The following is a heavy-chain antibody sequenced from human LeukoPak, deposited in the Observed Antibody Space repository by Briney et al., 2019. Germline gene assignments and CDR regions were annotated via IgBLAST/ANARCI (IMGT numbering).Heavy chain of an antibody. CDR2: TIVSGART. V-gene: IGHV3-23*01. J-gene: IGHJ3*02. Sequence: GGSLRLSCAASGFIFNKYAMTWVRQAPGKGLEWVASTIVSGARTYYADSVKGRFTLFRDNFKNTLFLYMDNLRADDTALYYCTKDPNGDYIGAFDMWGPGTMVTVSS. CDR3: TKDPNGDYIGAFDM. D-gene: IGHD4-17*01. CDR1: GFIFNKYA.